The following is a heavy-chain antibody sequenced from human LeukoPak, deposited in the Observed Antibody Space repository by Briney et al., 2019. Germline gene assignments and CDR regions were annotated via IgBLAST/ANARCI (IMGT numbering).Heavy chain of an antibody. J-gene: IGHJ4*02. CDR3: ARGGLLPSGSSSREYYVEY. Sequence: SSVNVSCKASGYDFINYGISWVRQAPGQGREWMGWRSIYNGNTDYKLQGRVTMTTDPSTSSAYMEVRGLRADDTAVYYCARGGLLPSGSSSREYYVEYLGQGTLVTVSS. V-gene: IGHV1-18*01. D-gene: IGHD6-6*01. CDR1: GYDFINYG. CDR2: RSIYNGNT.